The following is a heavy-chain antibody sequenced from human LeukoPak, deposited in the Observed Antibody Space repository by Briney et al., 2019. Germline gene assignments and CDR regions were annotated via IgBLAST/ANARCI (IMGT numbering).Heavy chain of an antibody. D-gene: IGHD3-22*01. CDR3: TRAYYYDSSGSLNWFDP. V-gene: IGHV6-1*01. CDR1: GDSVSSNRAA. J-gene: IGHJ5*02. CDR2: TYYRSKWYN. Sequence: QTLSLTCAISGDSVSSNRAAWTWIRQSPSRGLEWLGRTYYRSKWYNDYAVSVKSRITINPDTSKNQFSLQLNSVTPEDTAVYYCTRAYYYDSSGSLNWFDPWGQGTLVTVSS.